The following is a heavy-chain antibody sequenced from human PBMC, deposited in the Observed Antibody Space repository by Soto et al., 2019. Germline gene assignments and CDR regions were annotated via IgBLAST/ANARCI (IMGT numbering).Heavy chain of an antibody. J-gene: IGHJ6*04. Sequence: GGSLSLSCSASGFPFSSYAMSWVRQAPGKGLEWVSAISGSGGSTYYADSVKGRFTISRDNSKNTLYLQMNSLRAEDTAVYYCAKDLGRHIHRLDTAKVPLTGMVVWGIGTPVT. D-gene: IGHD5-18*01. CDR3: AKDLGRHIHRLDTAKVPLTGMVV. CDR2: ISGSGGST. V-gene: IGHV3-23*01. CDR1: GFPFSSYA.